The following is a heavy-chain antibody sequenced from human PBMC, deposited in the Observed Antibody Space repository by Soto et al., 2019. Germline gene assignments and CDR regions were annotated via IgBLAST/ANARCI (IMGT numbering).Heavy chain of an antibody. Sequence: SVKVSSKASGGTFSSYAISWVRQAPGQGLEWMGGIIPIFGTANYAQKFQGRVTITADESTSTAYMELSSLRSEDTAVYYCAREPLPPRARNWFDPWGQGTLVTVSS. CDR1: GGTFSSYA. CDR3: AREPLPPRARNWFDP. D-gene: IGHD2-21*02. CDR2: IIPIFGTA. J-gene: IGHJ5*02. V-gene: IGHV1-69*13.